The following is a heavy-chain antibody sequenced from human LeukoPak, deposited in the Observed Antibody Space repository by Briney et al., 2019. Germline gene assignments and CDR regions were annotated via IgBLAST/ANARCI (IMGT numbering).Heavy chain of an antibody. V-gene: IGHV3-15*01. CDR3: TTDLMHPRDGDYNG. J-gene: IGHJ4*02. CDR1: GFTFSNAW. CDR2: IKSKTDGGTT. Sequence: GGSLRLSCAASGFTFSNAWMSWVRQAPGKGLEWVGRIKSKTDGGTTDYAAPVKGRFTISRDDSKNTLYLQMNSLKTEDTAVYYCTTDLMHPRDGDYNGWGQGTLVTVSS. D-gene: IGHD4-17*01.